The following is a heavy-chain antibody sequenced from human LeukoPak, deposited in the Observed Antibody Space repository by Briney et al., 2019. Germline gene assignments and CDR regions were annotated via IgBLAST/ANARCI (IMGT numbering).Heavy chain of an antibody. CDR1: GFTFSSYA. J-gene: IGHJ4*02. D-gene: IGHD6-19*01. CDR2: ISYDGSNK. V-gene: IGHV3-30-3*01. Sequence: PGRSLRLSCAASGFTFSSYAMHWVRQAPGKGLEWVAVISYDGSNKYYADSVKGRFTISRDNSKNTLYLQMNSLRAEDTAVYYCARDSGWAFDYWGQGTLVTVSS. CDR3: ARDSGWAFDY.